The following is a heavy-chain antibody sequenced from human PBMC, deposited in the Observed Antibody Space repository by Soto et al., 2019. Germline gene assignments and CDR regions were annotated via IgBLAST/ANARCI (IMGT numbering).Heavy chain of an antibody. J-gene: IGHJ3*02. V-gene: IGHV1-58*01. Sequence: SVQVYCKASGFTFTSSAVQWVRQARGQRLEWIGWIVVGSGNTNYAQKFQERVTITRDMSTSTAYMELSSLRSEDTAVYYCAAEGVADTAMVLDAFDIWGKGTMVTVSS. D-gene: IGHD5-18*01. CDR3: AAEGVADTAMVLDAFDI. CDR1: GFTFTSSA. CDR2: IVVGSGNT.